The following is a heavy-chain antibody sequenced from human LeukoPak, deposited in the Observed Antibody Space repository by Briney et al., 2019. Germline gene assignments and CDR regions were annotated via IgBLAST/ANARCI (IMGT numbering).Heavy chain of an antibody. J-gene: IGHJ5*02. CDR2: ISYDGSNK. CDR3: AGYGGNSPA. V-gene: IGHV3-30-3*01. Sequence: GGSLRLSCAASGFTFSSYAMHWVRQAPGKGLEWVAVISYDGSNKYYADSVKGRFTISRDNSKNTLYLQMNSLRAEDTAVYYCAGYGGNSPAWGQGTLVTVSS. D-gene: IGHD4-23*01. CDR1: GFTFSSYA.